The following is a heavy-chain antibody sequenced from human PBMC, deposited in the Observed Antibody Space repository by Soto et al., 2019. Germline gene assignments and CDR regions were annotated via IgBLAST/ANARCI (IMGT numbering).Heavy chain of an antibody. Sequence: GGSLRLSCAASGFTFSSYGMHWVRQAPGKGLEWVAVISYDGSNKYYADSVKGRFTISRDNAKNSLYPQMNSLRAEDTAVYYCARDAEKLRYFDPRPYGMDVWGQGTTVTVS. CDR3: ARDAEKLRYFDPRPYGMDV. D-gene: IGHD3-9*01. CDR2: ISYDGSNK. CDR1: GFTFSSYG. V-gene: IGHV3-30*03. J-gene: IGHJ6*02.